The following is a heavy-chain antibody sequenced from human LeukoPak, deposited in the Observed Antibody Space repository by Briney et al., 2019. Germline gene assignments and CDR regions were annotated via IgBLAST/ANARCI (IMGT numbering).Heavy chain of an antibody. CDR3: AKEMTGRTYYTTSNNFDY. Sequence: PGGSLRLSCAASGFTFSSYAMSWVRQAPGKGLECVSAISGSGGSAYYADSVKGRFTISRDNPKNTLYLQMNSLRAEDTAVYYCAKEMTGRTYYTTSNNFDYWGQGTLVTVSS. CDR1: GFTFSSYA. D-gene: IGHD3-10*01. V-gene: IGHV3-23*01. CDR2: ISGSGGSA. J-gene: IGHJ4*02.